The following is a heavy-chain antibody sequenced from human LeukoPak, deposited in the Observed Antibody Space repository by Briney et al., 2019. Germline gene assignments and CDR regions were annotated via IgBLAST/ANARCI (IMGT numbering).Heavy chain of an antibody. D-gene: IGHD4-17*01. CDR2: ISHDGGNE. CDR1: GFTFSSYD. Sequence: PGGSLRLSCAASGFTFSSYDMHWVRQAPGKGLEWVAVISHDGGNEKYADSVKGRFTISRDNSKNTLYLQMNSLRAEDTAVYYCAKAFYGDYLDYWGQGTLVTVSS. V-gene: IGHV3-30*18. J-gene: IGHJ4*02. CDR3: AKAFYGDYLDY.